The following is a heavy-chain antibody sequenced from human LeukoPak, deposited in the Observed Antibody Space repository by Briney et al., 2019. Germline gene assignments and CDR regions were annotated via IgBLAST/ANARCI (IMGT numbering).Heavy chain of an antibody. V-gene: IGHV4-34*01. J-gene: IGHJ4*02. CDR3: AMTTVTYEPTFDY. Sequence: SETLSLTCAVYGGSFSGYYWSWIRQPPGKGLEWTGEINHSGSTNYNPSLKSRVTISVDTSKNQFSLKLSSVTAADTAVYYCAMTTVTYEPTFDYWGQGTLVTVSS. CDR1: GGSFSGYY. D-gene: IGHD4-17*01. CDR2: INHSGST.